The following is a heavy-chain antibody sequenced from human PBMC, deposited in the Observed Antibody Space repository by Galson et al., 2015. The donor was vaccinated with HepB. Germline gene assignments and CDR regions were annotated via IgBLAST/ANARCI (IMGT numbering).Heavy chain of an antibody. CDR1: GYTFTSYY. J-gene: IGHJ3*02. V-gene: IGHV1-46*01. CDR2: INPSGGST. CDR3: ARGPKEAYNWNYVYGAFDI. Sequence: SVKVSCKASGYTFTSYYMHWVRQAPGQGLEWMGIINPSGGSTSYVQKFQGRVTMTRDTSTSTVYMELSSLRSEDTAVYYCARGPKEAYNWNYVYGAFDIWGQGTMVTVSS. D-gene: IGHD1-7*01.